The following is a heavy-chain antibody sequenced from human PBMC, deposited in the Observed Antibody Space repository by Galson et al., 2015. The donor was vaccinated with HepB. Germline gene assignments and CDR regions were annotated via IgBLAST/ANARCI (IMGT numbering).Heavy chain of an antibody. Sequence: SLRLSCAGSGFIFSTYGMNWVRQAPGKGLEWVSSISSTGDYIYYADSVRGRFTISRDNARNSLFLQMNSPRDEDTAVYYCARDYRPDFGSGNYYPNWFDPWGQGTLVTVSS. CDR3: ARDYRPDFGSGNYYPNWFDP. D-gene: IGHD3-10*01. CDR2: ISSTGDYI. CDR1: GFIFSTYG. J-gene: IGHJ5*02. V-gene: IGHV3-21*01.